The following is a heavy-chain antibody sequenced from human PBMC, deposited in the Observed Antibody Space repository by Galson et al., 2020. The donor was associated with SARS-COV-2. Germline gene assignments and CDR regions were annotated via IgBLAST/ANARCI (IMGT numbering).Heavy chain of an antibody. Sequence: SETLSLTCSVSGGSISSYYWTWIRQPPGKGLEWIGYIYYSGSTNYNPSLKSRVDISVDTSKNQFSLKLSSVTAADTAVYYCARGSHSDFRSGYSPPDSYYGLDVWGQGSTVTVSS. D-gene: IGHD3-3*01. CDR3: ARGSHSDFRSGYSPPDSYYGLDV. CDR2: IYYSGST. J-gene: IGHJ6*02. CDR1: GGSISSYY. V-gene: IGHV4-59*12.